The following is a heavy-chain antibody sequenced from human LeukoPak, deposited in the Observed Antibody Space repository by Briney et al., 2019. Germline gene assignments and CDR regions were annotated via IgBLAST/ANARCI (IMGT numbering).Heavy chain of an antibody. CDR2: ISAYNGNT. CDR3: ARELRPENWFDP. D-gene: IGHD1-14*01. CDR1: GYTFTSYG. Sequence: ASVKVSCKASGYTFTSYGISWLRQAPGQGLEWMGWISAYNGNTNYAQKLQGRVTMTTDTSTSTAYMELRSLRSDDTAVYYCARELRPENWFDPWGQGTLVTVSS. J-gene: IGHJ5*02. V-gene: IGHV1-18*01.